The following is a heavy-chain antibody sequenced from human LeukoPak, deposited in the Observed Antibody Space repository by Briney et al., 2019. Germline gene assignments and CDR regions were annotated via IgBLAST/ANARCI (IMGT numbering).Heavy chain of an antibody. Sequence: PSETLSLTCTVSGGSISSSSYYWGWNRQPPGKGLEWIGSIYYSGSTYYNPSLKSRVTISVDTSKNQFSLKLSSVTAADTAVYYCARAPPDIVVVPAARGYWGQGTLVTVSS. J-gene: IGHJ4*02. CDR2: IYYSGST. D-gene: IGHD2-2*01. V-gene: IGHV4-39*07. CDR1: GGSISSSSYY. CDR3: ARAPPDIVVVPAARGY.